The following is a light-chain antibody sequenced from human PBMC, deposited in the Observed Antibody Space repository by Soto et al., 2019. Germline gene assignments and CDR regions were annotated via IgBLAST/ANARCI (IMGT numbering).Light chain of an antibody. CDR2: GTL. Sequence: EIVLTQSPDTLSLSPGERATISCRASQSISSSYLAWYQQKPGQAPRLLIYGTLTRATGIPDRFSGSGSGTDFTLTISRLEPEDFALYFCQQYSYLVTFGGGTKVEIK. J-gene: IGKJ4*01. V-gene: IGKV3-20*01. CDR1: QSISSSY. CDR3: QQYSYLVT.